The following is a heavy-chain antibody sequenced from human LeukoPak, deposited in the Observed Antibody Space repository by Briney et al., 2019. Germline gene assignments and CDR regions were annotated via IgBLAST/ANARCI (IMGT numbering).Heavy chain of an antibody. CDR2: IYYSGST. J-gene: IGHJ2*01. CDR1: GGSISSYY. Sequence: PSETLSLTCTVSGGSISSYYWSWIRQPPGKGLEWIGYIYYSGSTNYNPSLKSRVTISVDTSKNQFSLKLSSVTAADTAVYYCARQPEGSTRGYSGYDRIWYFDLWGRGTLVTVSS. CDR3: ARQPEGSTRGYSGYDRIWYFDL. V-gene: IGHV4-59*08. D-gene: IGHD5-12*01.